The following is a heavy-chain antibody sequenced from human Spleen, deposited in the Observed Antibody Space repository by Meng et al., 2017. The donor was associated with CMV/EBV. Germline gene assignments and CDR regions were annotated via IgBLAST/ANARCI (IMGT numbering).Heavy chain of an antibody. J-gene: IGHJ4*02. V-gene: IGHV3-21*01. CDR3: ARGEGVIDS. D-gene: IGHD3-3*01. CDR2: ISGGAAYI. Sequence: RLSCVASGFTFSSYSMNWVRQTPGKGLEWVASISGGAAYIKYADSVKGRFIISRDNAKTSVSLQMNGLRAEDTAVYYCARGEGVIDSWGQGTLVTVS. CDR1: GFTFSSYS.